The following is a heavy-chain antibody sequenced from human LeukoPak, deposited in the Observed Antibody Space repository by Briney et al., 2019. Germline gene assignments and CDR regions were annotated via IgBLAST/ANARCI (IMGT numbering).Heavy chain of an antibody. V-gene: IGHV4-4*07. CDR3: ARAGDSTSPLDY. D-gene: IGHD6-13*01. Sequence: SETLSLTCTVSGGSFSSYYWNWIRQPAGKGLEWIGRIYTSGSTNYNPSLKSRVTMSVDTSKNQFSLTLTSVTAADTAVYYCARAGDSTSPLDYWGWGTLVTVSS. CDR2: IYTSGST. CDR1: GGSFSSYY. J-gene: IGHJ4*02.